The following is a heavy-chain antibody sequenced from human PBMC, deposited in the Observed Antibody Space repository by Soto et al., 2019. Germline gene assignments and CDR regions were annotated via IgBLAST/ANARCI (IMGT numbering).Heavy chain of an antibody. CDR3: TSDVGHMSLPLFSS. V-gene: IGHV3-15*01. Sequence: EVQLVESGGGLVEPGGSLRLSCAASGFSFTDAWMGWVRQAPGKGLEWVGRIKSRTHGGTADFPAPVKGRFSISRDDSKSLHYLQMSSMQTEDTAVYHCTSDVGHMSLPLFSSWGKGTLVTVSS. J-gene: IGHJ5*02. CDR1: GFSFTDAW. CDR2: IKSRTHGGTA. D-gene: IGHD1-26*01.